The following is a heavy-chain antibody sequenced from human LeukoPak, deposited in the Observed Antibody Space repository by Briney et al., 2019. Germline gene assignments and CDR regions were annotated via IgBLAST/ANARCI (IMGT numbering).Heavy chain of an antibody. CDR2: INPNSGGT. V-gene: IGHV1-2*02. Sequence: GASVKVSCKASGYTFTGYYMHWVRQAPGQGLEWMGWINPNSGGTNYAQKFQGRVTMTRDTSISTAYTELSRLRSDDTAVYHCARWELLRTGDGYWGQGTLVTVSS. D-gene: IGHD1-26*01. CDR3: ARWELLRTGDGY. J-gene: IGHJ4*02. CDR1: GYTFTGYY.